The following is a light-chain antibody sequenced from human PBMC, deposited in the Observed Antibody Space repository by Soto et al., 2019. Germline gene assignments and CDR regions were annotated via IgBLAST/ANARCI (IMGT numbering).Light chain of an antibody. CDR3: QQYNSYPGT. CDR2: KAS. J-gene: IGKJ1*01. Sequence: DIQMTQSPSTLSASVGDRVTITCRASQSISSWLAWYQQKPGKAPKLLIYKASSLESGVPSRFSGSGSGTEFTLTISSLQPDDFATYYCQQYNSYPGTFGQGTKVDNK. CDR1: QSISSW. V-gene: IGKV1-5*03.